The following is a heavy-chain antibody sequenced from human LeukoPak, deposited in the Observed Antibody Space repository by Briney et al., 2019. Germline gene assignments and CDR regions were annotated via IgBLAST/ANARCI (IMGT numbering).Heavy chain of an antibody. CDR3: VRFAAGPDPYYP. D-gene: IGHD6-25*01. V-gene: IGHV1-24*01. CDR2: FEPEDGET. CDR1: GYTLTELS. J-gene: IGHJ5*02. Sequence: GASVKVSCKVSGYTLTELSMHWVRQAPGKGFEWMGGFEPEDGETIYAQNFQGRVTMTEDTSTDTAYMELNNLTSEDTAVYYCVRFAAGPDPYYPWGQGTLVTVSS.